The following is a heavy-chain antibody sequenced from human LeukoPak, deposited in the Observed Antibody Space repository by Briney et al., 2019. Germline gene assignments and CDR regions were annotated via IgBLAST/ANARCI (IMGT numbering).Heavy chain of an antibody. CDR1: GYSISSGYY. V-gene: IGHV4-38-2*02. D-gene: IGHD1-26*01. CDR2: IYHSGST. CDR3: ARDVRNSGSYGLFDY. J-gene: IGHJ4*02. Sequence: SETLSLTCTVSGYSISSGYYWGWIRQPPGKGLEWIGSIYHSGSTYYNPSLKSRVTISVDTSKNQFSLKLSSVTAADTAVYYCARDVRNSGSYGLFDYWGQGTLVTVSS.